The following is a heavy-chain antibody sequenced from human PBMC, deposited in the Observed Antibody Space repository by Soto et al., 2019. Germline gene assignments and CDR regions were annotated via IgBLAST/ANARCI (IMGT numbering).Heavy chain of an antibody. J-gene: IGHJ6*02. CDR3: ARVRPGWYQLLKGRDHYGIDV. CDR1: VCTFPSYE. D-gene: IGHD2-2*01. CDR2: MNPNSGNT. V-gene: IGHV1-8*01. Sequence: VQDSCKVSVCTFPSYENNWVRQATGQGLEWMGWMNPNSGNTGYAQKFQGRVTMTRNTSISTAYMELSSLRSEDTAVYYCARVRPGWYQLLKGRDHYGIDVWGQGTTVTVSS.